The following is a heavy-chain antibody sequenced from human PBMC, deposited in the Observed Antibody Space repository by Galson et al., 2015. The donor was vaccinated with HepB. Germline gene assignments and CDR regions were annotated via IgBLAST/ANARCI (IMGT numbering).Heavy chain of an antibody. V-gene: IGHV1-69*13. CDR1: GGTFSSYA. CDR2: IIPIFGTA. CDR3: ARDQPRGGVNYYYYGMDV. D-gene: IGHD3-16*01. Sequence: SVKVSCKASGGTFSSYAISWVQQAPGQGLEWMGGIIPIFGTANYAQKFQGRVTITADESTSTAYMELSSLRSEDTAVYYCARDQPRGGVNYYYYGMDVWGQGTTVTVSS. J-gene: IGHJ6*02.